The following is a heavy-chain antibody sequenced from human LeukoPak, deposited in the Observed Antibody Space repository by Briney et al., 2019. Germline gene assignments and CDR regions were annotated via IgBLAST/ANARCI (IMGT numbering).Heavy chain of an antibody. CDR2: IRSSPYTL. D-gene: IGHD5-12*01. Sequence: GGSLRLSCAASGFSFSSYEMTWVRQAPGKGLEWVSSIRSSPYTLYHADSVKGRFTTSRDNAKNSLYLQMDSLRVEDTAVYYCVRDGGVSGYDLLDYWGQGTLVTVSS. V-gene: IGHV3-48*03. J-gene: IGHJ4*02. CDR3: VRDGGVSGYDLLDY. CDR1: GFSFSSYE.